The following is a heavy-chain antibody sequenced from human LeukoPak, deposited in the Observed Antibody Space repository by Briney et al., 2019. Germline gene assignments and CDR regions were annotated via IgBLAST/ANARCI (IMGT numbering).Heavy chain of an antibody. V-gene: IGHV5-51*01. CDR2: IYPGDSDT. Sequence: GGSLKISCKGSGYSFTSYWIGWVRQMPGKGLEWMGIIYPGDSDTRYSPSFQGQVTISADESISTAYLQWSSLKASDTAMYYCARSRYCGGDCYPVNFDYWGQGTLVTVSS. CDR1: GYSFTSYW. J-gene: IGHJ4*02. CDR3: ARSRYCGGDCYPVNFDY. D-gene: IGHD2-21*02.